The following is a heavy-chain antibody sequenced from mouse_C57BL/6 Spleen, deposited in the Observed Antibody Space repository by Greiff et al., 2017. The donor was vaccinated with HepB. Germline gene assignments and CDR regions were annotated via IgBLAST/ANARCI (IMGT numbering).Heavy chain of an antibody. Sequence: EVKLMESVAELVRPGASVKLSCTASGFNIKNTYMHWVKQRPEQGLEWIGRIDPANGNTKYAPKFQGKATITADTSSNTAYLQLSSLTSEDTAIYYCARCYGSPRYFDVWGTGTTVTVSS. D-gene: IGHD1-1*01. J-gene: IGHJ1*03. CDR3: ARCYGSPRYFDV. CDR2: IDPANGNT. V-gene: IGHV14-3*01. CDR1: GFNIKNTY.